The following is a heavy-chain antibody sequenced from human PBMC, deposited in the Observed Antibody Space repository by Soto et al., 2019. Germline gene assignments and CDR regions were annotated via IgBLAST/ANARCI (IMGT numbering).Heavy chain of an antibody. D-gene: IGHD1-7*01. CDR2: ISSSSSTI. Sequence: PGGSLRLSCAASGFTFSSYSMNWVRQAPGKGLEWVSYISSSSSTIYYADSVKGRFTISRDNAKNSLYLQMNSLRAEDTAVYYCARNFHSTINAKFLELRGWFDPWGQGTLVTLSS. CDR1: GFTFSSYS. J-gene: IGHJ5*02. V-gene: IGHV3-48*01. CDR3: ARNFHSTINAKFLELRGWFDP.